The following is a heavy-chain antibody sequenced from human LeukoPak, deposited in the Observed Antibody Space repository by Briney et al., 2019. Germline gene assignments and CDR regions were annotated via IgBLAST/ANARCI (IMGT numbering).Heavy chain of an antibody. Sequence: GGSLRLSCAASGLTFSSYGMHWVRQAPGKGLEWVAFIRYDGSNKYYADSVKGRFTISRDNSKNTLYLQMNSLRAEDTAVYYCAKDRFYGGNSDYYYMDVWGKGTTVTVSS. CDR3: AKDRFYGGNSDYYYMDV. CDR1: GLTFSSYG. D-gene: IGHD4-23*01. V-gene: IGHV3-30*02. CDR2: IRYDGSNK. J-gene: IGHJ6*03.